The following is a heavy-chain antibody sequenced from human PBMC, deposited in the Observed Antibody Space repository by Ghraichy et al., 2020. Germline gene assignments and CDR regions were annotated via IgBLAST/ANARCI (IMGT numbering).Heavy chain of an antibody. CDR1: GGSFSGYY. Sequence: SETLSLTCAVYGGSFSGYYWSWIRQPPGKGLEWIGEINHSGSINYNPSLKSRVTISVDTSKNQFSLKLSSVTAADTAVYYCARDPQPAVAGRGNWFDPWGQGTLVTVSS. CDR3: ARDPQPAVAGRGNWFDP. D-gene: IGHD6-19*01. CDR2: INHSGSI. J-gene: IGHJ5*02. V-gene: IGHV4-34*01.